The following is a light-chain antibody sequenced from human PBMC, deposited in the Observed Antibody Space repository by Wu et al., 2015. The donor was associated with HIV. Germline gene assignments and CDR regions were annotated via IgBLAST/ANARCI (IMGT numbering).Light chain of an antibody. CDR2: AAS. Sequence: TQSPLLPVCICRRQSHHHLPGKVRALANFLAWYQQKPREPPKVLIYAASTLQSGVPSRFSGSGSGTDFTLTISSLQPEDVATYYCQKYNTRPWTFGQGTKVE. J-gene: IGKJ1*01. CDR3: QKYNTRPWT. CDR1: RALANF. V-gene: IGKV1-27*01.